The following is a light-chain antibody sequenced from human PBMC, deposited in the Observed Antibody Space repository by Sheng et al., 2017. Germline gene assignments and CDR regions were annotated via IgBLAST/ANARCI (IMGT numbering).Light chain of an antibody. Sequence: DIQMTQSPSTLSASIGDRVTITCRASQSISSWLAWYQQKPGKAPKVLIYKASLLENGVPSRFSGSGSGTEFTLSITSLQPDDFATYYCQQFGTDGSFGQGTKLEMK. CDR2: KAS. CDR3: QQFGTDGS. CDR1: QSISSW. J-gene: IGKJ2*04. V-gene: IGKV1-5*03.